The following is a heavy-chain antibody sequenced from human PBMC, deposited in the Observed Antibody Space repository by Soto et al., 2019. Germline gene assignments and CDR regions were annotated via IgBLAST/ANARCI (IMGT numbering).Heavy chain of an antibody. CDR2: ISGRGNST. CDR3: APMGV. CDR1: EFTFSSYA. V-gene: IGHV3-23*01. Sequence: GSLRRSCSASEFTFSSYAMSWVRQRPGKGVEWVSAISGRGNSTYYADSVKGRFTISRDNFKNKLYRNMSSLRADDTAVYYGAPMGVWGQGTTVTVSS. J-gene: IGHJ6*02.